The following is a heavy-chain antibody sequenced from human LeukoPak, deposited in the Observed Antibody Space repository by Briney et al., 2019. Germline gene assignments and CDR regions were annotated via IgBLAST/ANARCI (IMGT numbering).Heavy chain of an antibody. D-gene: IGHD4-17*01. CDR2: ISGSGGST. J-gene: IGHJ4*02. Sequence: GGSLRPSCAASGFTFSSYAMSWVRQAPGKGLEWVSAISGSGGSTYYADSVKGRFTISRDNSKNTLYLQMNSLRAEDTAVYYCAKGPGHYGMGYWGQGTLVAVSS. CDR3: AKGPGHYGMGY. V-gene: IGHV3-23*01. CDR1: GFTFSSYA.